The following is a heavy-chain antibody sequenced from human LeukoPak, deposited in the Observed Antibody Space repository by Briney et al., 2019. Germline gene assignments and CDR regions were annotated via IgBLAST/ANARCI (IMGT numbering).Heavy chain of an antibody. V-gene: IGHV2-70*11. Sequence: SGPALVKPTQPLTLTCTFSGFSLSTSGMCVSWIRQPPGKALEWLARIDWDDDKYYSTSLKARLTISKDTSKNQVVLTMTNMDPVDTATYYCARMTYYDFWRGLDYWGQGTLVTVSS. J-gene: IGHJ4*02. CDR1: GFSLSTSGMC. D-gene: IGHD3-3*01. CDR2: IDWDDDK. CDR3: ARMTYYDFWRGLDY.